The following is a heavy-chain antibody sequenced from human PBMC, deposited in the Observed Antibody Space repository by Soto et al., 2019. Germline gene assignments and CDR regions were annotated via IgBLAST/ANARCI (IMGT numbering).Heavy chain of an antibody. D-gene: IGHD1-26*01. V-gene: IGHV1-69*01. Sequence: FSLKPAGGTFSSSAISWGRPAPGPGLEWMGGIIPIFGTANYAQKFQGRVTITADESTSTAYMELSSLRSEDTAVYYCALESPLVGATPVEAFDIWGQGTMVTVSS. CDR2: IIPIFGTA. CDR1: GGTFSSSA. J-gene: IGHJ3*02. CDR3: ALESPLVGATPVEAFDI.